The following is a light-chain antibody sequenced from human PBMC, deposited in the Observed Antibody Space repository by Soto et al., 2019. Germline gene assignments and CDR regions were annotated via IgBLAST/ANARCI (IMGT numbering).Light chain of an antibody. V-gene: IGKV3-15*01. CDR3: QQYNDWPRT. CDR1: QSVSIN. J-gene: IGKJ1*01. Sequence: EIVMTQSPATLSASPGERATLSCRASQSVSINLAWYQQKSGQAPRLLIYGTSTRATDIPARFSGSGSGTEFTLTISSLQSEDFAVYYCQQYNDWPRTFGQGTKVEI. CDR2: GTS.